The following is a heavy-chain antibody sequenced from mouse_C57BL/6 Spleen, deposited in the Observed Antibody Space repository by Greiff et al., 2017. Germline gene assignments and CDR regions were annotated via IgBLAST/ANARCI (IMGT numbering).Heavy chain of an antibody. D-gene: IGHD2-1*01. J-gene: IGHJ2*01. CDR1: GYTFTDYE. Sequence: VQLQQSGAELVRPGASVTLSCKASGYTFTDYEMHWVKQTPVHGLEWIGAIDPETGGTASNQKFKGKAILTADKSSSTAYMELRSLTSEDSAVYYCTRDRNYFRDYFDYWGQGTTLTVSS. CDR2: IDPETGGT. V-gene: IGHV1-15*01. CDR3: TRDRNYFRDYFDY.